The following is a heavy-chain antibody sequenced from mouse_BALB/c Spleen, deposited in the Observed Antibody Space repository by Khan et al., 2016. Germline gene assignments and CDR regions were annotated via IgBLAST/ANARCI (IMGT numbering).Heavy chain of an antibody. CDR2: ISSGGFYT. CDR1: GFTFSNYT. Sequence: EVELVESGGGLVKPGGSLKLSCAASGFTFSNYTMSWVRQTPEKRLEWVATISSGGFYTYYPDSVKGRFTISRDNAKNTLYLQMSSLKSEDTAKYYCTRDSSGGFACWGQGTLVTVSA. V-gene: IGHV5-6-4*01. D-gene: IGHD3-1*01. J-gene: IGHJ3*01. CDR3: TRDSSGGFAC.